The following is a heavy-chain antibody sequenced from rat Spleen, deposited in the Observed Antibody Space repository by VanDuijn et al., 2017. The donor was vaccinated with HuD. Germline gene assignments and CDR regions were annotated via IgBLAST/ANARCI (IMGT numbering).Heavy chain of an antibody. D-gene: IGHD1-2*01. CDR1: GFTFSDYY. CDR3: VRYTAAFSFDY. Sequence: EVQLVESGGGLVQPGRSLKLSCAASGFTFSDYYMAWVRQAPTKGLEWVATISYDGSSTYYPDSVKGRFTISRDNAKSTLYLQMDSLRSEDTAIYFCVRYTAAFSFDYWGQGVMVTVSS. V-gene: IGHV5-7*01. CDR2: ISYDGSST. J-gene: IGHJ2*01.